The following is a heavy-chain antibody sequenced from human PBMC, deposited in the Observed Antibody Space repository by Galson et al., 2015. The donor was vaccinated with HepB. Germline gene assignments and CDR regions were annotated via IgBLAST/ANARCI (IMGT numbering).Heavy chain of an antibody. CDR1: GDSVSSNRAA. CDR3: ARVGQGRDGYNYGALDI. V-gene: IGHV6-1*01. J-gene: IGHJ3*02. Sequence: CAISGDSVSSNRAAWNWIRQSPSRGLEWLGRTLYRSKWSIDYAASVRSRIIINPDTSNNQVSLQLNSVTPEDTAVYYCARVGQGRDGYNYGALDIWAQGTMVTVSS. CDR2: TLYRSKWSI. D-gene: IGHD5-24*01.